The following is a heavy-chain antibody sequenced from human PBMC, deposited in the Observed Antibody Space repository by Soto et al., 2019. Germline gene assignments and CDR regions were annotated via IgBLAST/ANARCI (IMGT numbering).Heavy chain of an antibody. Sequence: GASVKVSCKASGGTFSSYAISWVRQAPGQGLEWMGGIIPIFGTANYAQKFQGRVTITADKSTSTAYMELSSLRSGDTAVYYCARVQDCTNGVCSSGWFDPWGQGTLVTVSS. CDR2: IIPIFGTA. J-gene: IGHJ5*02. D-gene: IGHD2-8*01. CDR3: ARVQDCTNGVCSSGWFDP. V-gene: IGHV1-69*06. CDR1: GGTFSSYA.